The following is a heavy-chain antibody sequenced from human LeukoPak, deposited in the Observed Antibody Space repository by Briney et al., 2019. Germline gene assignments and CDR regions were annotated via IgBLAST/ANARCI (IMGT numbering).Heavy chain of an antibody. D-gene: IGHD3-10*01. J-gene: IGHJ4*02. CDR3: ARPRAAGKRGSGSYYNFDY. CDR2: IYPGDSDT. V-gene: IGHV5-51*01. CDR1: GYSFSTYW. Sequence: GESLKISCKGSGYSFSTYWIDWVRQMPGKGLEWMGIIYPGDSDTRYSPSFQGQVTISADKSISTAYLQWSSLKASDTAMYYCARPRAAGKRGSGSYYNFDYWGQGTLVTVSS.